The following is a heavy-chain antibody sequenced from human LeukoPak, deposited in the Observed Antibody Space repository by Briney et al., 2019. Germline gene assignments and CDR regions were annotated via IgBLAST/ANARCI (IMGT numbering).Heavy chain of an antibody. D-gene: IGHD3-10*01. J-gene: IGHJ6*03. CDR2: IYHSGST. CDR3: ARALGEAWQPSYYYYMDV. V-gene: IGHV4-4*02. Sequence: SGTLSLTCAVSGGSISSSNWWSWVRQPPGQGLEWIGEIYHSGSTNYNPSLKSRVTISVDKSKNQFSLKLTSVTAADTAVYYCARALGEAWQPSYYYYMDVWGKGTTVTVSS. CDR1: GGSISSSNW.